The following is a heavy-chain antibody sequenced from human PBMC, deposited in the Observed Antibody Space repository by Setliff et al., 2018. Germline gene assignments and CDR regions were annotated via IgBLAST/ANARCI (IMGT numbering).Heavy chain of an antibody. V-gene: IGHV3-21*01. CDR2: ISDSSFHI. D-gene: IGHD6-25*01. Sequence: LRLSCAASGFPFSIYSMHWVRQAPGKGLEWVSSISDSSFHIYYRDSVKGRFTISRDNARNSLYLQMNSLRADDTAVYYCARSAANGGHDPFDIWGQGTMVT. J-gene: IGHJ3*02. CDR1: GFPFSIYS. CDR3: ARSAANGGHDPFDI.